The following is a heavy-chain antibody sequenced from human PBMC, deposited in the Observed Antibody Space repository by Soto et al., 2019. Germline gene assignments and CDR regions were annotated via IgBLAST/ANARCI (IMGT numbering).Heavy chain of an antibody. D-gene: IGHD3-3*01. J-gene: IGHJ6*02. Sequence: ASVKVSCKASGGTFSSYAISWVRQAPGQGLEWMGGIIPIFGTANYAQKFQGRVTITADESTSTAYMELSSLRSEDTAVYYCARNDFWGGYLPPYYYYYYGMDVWGQGTTVTVSS. CDR3: ARNDFWGGYLPPYYYYYYGMDV. CDR1: GGTFSSYA. V-gene: IGHV1-69*13. CDR2: IIPIFGTA.